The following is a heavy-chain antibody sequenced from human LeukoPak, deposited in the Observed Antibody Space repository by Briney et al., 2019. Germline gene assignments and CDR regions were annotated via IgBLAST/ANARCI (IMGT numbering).Heavy chain of an antibody. CDR3: ARIDRAVAGTIDY. CDR1: GGSISSYF. D-gene: IGHD6-19*01. J-gene: IGHJ4*02. Sequence: SETLSLTCTVSGGSISSYFWGWIRQPPGKGLEWIGYIYYSGSTNYNPSLKSRVTMSVDTSKNQFSLKLSSVTAADTAVYYCARIDRAVAGTIDYWGQGTLVTVSS. CDR2: IYYSGST. V-gene: IGHV4-59*08.